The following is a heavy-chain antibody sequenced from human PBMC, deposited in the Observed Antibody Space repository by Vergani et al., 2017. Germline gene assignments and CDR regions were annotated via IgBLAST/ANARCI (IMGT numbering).Heavy chain of an antibody. CDR1: GFTFSSYA. J-gene: IGHJ4*02. D-gene: IGHD5-18*01. CDR2: ISGSGGST. Sequence: EVQLLESGGGLVQPGGSLRLSCAASGFTFSSYAMSWVRQAPGKGLEWVSAISGSGGSTYYADSVKGRFTISRNNSKNTLYLQMNSLRAEDTAVYYCAKGYSYGVDYFDYWGQGTLVTVSS. V-gene: IGHV3-23*01. CDR3: AKGYSYGVDYFDY.